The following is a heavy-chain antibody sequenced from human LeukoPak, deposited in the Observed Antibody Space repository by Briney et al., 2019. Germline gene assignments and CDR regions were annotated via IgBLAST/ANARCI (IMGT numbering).Heavy chain of an antibody. J-gene: IGHJ6*03. CDR2: ITHNGGT. CDR1: GGSFRGYF. Sequence: SETLSLTCAVYGGSFRGYFWGWVRQTPGKGLEWLGEITHNGGTNYMPSLSGRVSVFQDLSKNQFSLKLRYVTAADTGVYYCARGNSGSHWGDHYFYMDVWGKGTTVIVSS. CDR3: ARGNSGSHWGDHYFYMDV. D-gene: IGHD1-26*01. V-gene: IGHV4-34*01.